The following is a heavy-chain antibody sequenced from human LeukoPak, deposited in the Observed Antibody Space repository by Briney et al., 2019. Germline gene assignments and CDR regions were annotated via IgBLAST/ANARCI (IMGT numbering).Heavy chain of an antibody. D-gene: IGHD3-10*01. Sequence: GGSLRLSCAASGFTFDDYGMSWVRQAPGKGMEWVSGINWNGGSTGYANSVKGRFTICRDNAKNSLYLQMNSLRAEDTALYYCARGARGVSGYYFDYWGQGTLVTVSS. J-gene: IGHJ4*02. CDR1: GFTFDDYG. V-gene: IGHV3-20*04. CDR3: ARGARGVSGYYFDY. CDR2: INWNGGST.